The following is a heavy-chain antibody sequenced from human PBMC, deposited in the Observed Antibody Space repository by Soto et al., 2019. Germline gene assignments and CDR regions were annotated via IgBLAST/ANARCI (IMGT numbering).Heavy chain of an antibody. J-gene: IGHJ4*02. D-gene: IGHD4-17*01. V-gene: IGHV4-30-2*01. Sequence: TSETLSLTCAVSGGSISSGGYSWSWIRQPPGKGLEWIGYIYHSGSTYYNPSLKSRVTISVDRSKNQFSLKLSPVTAADTAVYYCASGLVTTLHYWGQGTLVTVSS. CDR1: GGSISSGGYS. CDR3: ASGLVTTLHY. CDR2: IYHSGST.